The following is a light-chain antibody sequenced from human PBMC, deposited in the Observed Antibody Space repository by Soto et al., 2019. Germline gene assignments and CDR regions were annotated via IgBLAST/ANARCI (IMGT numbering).Light chain of an antibody. J-gene: IGKJ1*01. Sequence: IVLTQSPGTLSLSPGERTTLSCRASQSISRYLAWYQQKPGQGPRLLIYGASSMATGTPDRFSGSGSGTDFTLHLNRLAPEDFALYYCQKYGSSPPTFGPGTKVEIK. CDR3: QKYGSSPPT. CDR1: QSISRY. CDR2: GAS. V-gene: IGKV3-20*01.